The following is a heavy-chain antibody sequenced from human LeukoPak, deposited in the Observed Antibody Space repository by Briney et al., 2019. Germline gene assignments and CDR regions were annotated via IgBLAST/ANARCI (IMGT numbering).Heavy chain of an antibody. CDR3: ASLRWPRLGWFDP. CDR2: INHSGST. CDR1: GGSFSGYY. J-gene: IGHJ5*02. V-gene: IGHV4-34*01. D-gene: IGHD5-12*01. Sequence: SETLSLTCAVYGGSFSGYYWSWIRQPPGKGLEWIGEINHSGSTNYNPSLKSRVTISVDTSKNQFSLTLSSVTAADTAVYYCASLRWPRLGWFDPWGQGTLVTVSS.